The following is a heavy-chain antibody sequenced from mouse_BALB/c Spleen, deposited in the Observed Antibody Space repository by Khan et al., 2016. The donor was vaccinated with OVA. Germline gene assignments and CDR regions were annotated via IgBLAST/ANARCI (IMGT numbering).Heavy chain of an antibody. CDR2: IFPGSDTP. CDR3: ARGGYSAFAY. V-gene: IGHV1-77*01. J-gene: IGHJ3*01. CDR1: GYTFTDYI. Sequence: QVQLKQSGPELVKPGASLKVSCKASGYTFTDYIIGWVKQSTRQGLEWIGDIFPGSDTPYYNEKFKDKATLTVDKSANTAYMQLSSLTSEDSAVYVCARGGYSAFAYWGQGTLVTVSA. D-gene: IGHD2-14*01.